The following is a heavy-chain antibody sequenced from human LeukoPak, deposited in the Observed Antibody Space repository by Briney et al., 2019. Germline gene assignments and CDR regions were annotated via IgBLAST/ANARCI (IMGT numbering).Heavy chain of an antibody. CDR1: GGSISSYY. D-gene: IGHD2-2*01. Sequence: PSETLSLTCTVSGGSISSYYWSWIRQPAGKGLEWIGRIYTSGSTNYNPSLKSRVTMSVDTSKNQFSLKLSSVTAADTAVYYCARAINEQTDIVVVPAASGAMDVWGKGTTVTVSS. J-gene: IGHJ6*03. V-gene: IGHV4-4*07. CDR3: ARAINEQTDIVVVPAASGAMDV. CDR2: IYTSGST.